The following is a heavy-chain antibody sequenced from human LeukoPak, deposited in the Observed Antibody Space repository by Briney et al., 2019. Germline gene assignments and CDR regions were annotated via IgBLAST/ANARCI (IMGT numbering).Heavy chain of an antibody. CDR1: GFTFSDYY. D-gene: IGHD1-7*01. CDR2: ISSSGSYI. Sequence: GGSLRLSCAASGFTFSDYYMSWIRQAPGKGLEWVSYISSSGSYIYYAGSVKGRFTISRDNAKNSLYLQMNSLRAEDTAVYYCARVAGTTRKNAFDIWGQGTMVTVSS. J-gene: IGHJ3*02. V-gene: IGHV3-11*04. CDR3: ARVAGTTRKNAFDI.